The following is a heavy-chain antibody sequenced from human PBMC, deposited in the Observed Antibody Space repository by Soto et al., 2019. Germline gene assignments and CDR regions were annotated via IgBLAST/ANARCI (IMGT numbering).Heavy chain of an antibody. CDR1: GGSISSYY. V-gene: IGHV4-4*07. CDR3: ARDGSSSSYYYGMDV. J-gene: IGHJ6*02. Sequence: SDTLSLTCTVSGGSISSYYWSWIRQPAGKGLEWIGRIYSSGSTNYNPSLKSRVTMSVDTSKNQFSLKLSSVTAADTAVYYCARDGSSSSYYYGMDVWGQGTTVTVSS. D-gene: IGHD6-6*01. CDR2: IYSSGST.